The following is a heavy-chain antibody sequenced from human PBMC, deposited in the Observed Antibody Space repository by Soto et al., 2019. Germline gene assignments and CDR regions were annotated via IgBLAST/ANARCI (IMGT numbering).Heavy chain of an antibody. J-gene: IGHJ6*02. CDR1: GYTFTGYY. D-gene: IGHD6-19*01. CDR3: ARDLPYSSGWGGYYYYGMDV. CDR2: INPNSGGT. Sequence: ASVKVSCKASGYTFTGYYMHWVRQAPGQGLEWMGWINPNSGGTNYAQKFQGWVTMTRDTSISTAYMELSRLRSDDTAVYYCARDLPYSSGWGGYYYYGMDVWGQ. V-gene: IGHV1-2*04.